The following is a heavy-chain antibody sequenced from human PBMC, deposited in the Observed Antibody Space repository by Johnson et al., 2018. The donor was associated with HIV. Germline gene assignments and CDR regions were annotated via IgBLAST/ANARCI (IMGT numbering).Heavy chain of an antibody. Sequence: VQLVESGGGLVQPGGSLRLSCAASGFTCSRYWMSWVRQAPGKGLERVANIKLDGSEKYYVDAVKGRFTISRDNAKNSLYLQMNSLRAEDTAVYYCARVGILRRRGAFDIWGQGTMVTVSS. CDR2: IKLDGSEK. CDR3: ARVGILRRRGAFDI. D-gene: IGHD2-15*01. J-gene: IGHJ3*02. CDR1: GFTCSRYW. V-gene: IGHV3-7*05.